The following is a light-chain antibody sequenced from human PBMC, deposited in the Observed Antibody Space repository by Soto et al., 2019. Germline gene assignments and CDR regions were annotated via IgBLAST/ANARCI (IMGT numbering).Light chain of an antibody. Sequence: DIVMTQSPDSLAVSLGERATINCKSSQSVLYTSNNKNYLAWYQQKPGQPPKLLVSWASTRESGVPDRFSGSGSGKDFTLTISSLQAEDVAVYYCQQYYSIPHTFGQGTKLEIK. CDR1: QSVLYTSNNKNY. J-gene: IGKJ2*01. CDR2: WAS. CDR3: QQYYSIPHT. V-gene: IGKV4-1*01.